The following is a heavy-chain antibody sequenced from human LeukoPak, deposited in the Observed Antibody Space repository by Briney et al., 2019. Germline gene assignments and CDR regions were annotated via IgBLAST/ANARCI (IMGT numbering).Heavy chain of an antibody. J-gene: IGHJ4*02. CDR2: IYHSGST. CDR1: GGSISSSNW. Sequence: SETLSLTCAVSGGSISSSNWWSWVRQPPGKGLEWIGEIYHSGSTNYNPSLKSRVTISVDTSKNQFSLKLSSVTAADTAVYYCAREVVPAASENYFDYWGQGTLVTVSS. CDR3: AREVVPAASENYFDY. D-gene: IGHD2-2*01. V-gene: IGHV4-4*02.